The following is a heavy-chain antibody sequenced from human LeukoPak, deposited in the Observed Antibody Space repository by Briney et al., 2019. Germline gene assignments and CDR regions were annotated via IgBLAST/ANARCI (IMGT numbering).Heavy chain of an antibody. CDR2: IYYSGST. Sequence: SETLSLTCTVSGGSISSYYWSWLRQPPGKGLEWIGYIYYSGSTNYNSSLKSRVTISVDTSKNQFSLKLSSVTAADTAVYYCARDRYSGYGFDYWGQGTLVTVSS. D-gene: IGHD5-12*01. CDR1: GGSISSYY. V-gene: IGHV4-59*01. J-gene: IGHJ4*02. CDR3: ARDRYSGYGFDY.